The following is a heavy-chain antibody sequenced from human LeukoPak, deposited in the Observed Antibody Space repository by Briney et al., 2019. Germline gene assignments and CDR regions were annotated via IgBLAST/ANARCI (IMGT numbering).Heavy chain of an antibody. CDR1: GFTFSSYS. CDR2: ISSSSSYI. Sequence: GGSLRLSCAASGFTFSSYSMNWVRQAPGKGLEWVSSISSSSSYIYYADSVKGRFTISRDNAKNSLYLQMNSLRAEDTAVYYCARDFNYYYYYGMDVWGQGTTVTVSS. J-gene: IGHJ6*02. V-gene: IGHV3-21*01. CDR3: ARDFNYYYYYGMDV.